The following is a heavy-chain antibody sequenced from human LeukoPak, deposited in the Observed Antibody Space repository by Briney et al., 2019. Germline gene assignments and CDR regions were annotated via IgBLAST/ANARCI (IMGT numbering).Heavy chain of an antibody. CDR3: ARDHHYYDSSAHGY. J-gene: IGHJ4*02. Sequence: GGSLRLSCAASGFTVSSNYMSWVRQAPGKGLEWVSVIYSGGSTYYADSVKGRFTISRDNSKNTLYLQMNSLRAEDTAVYYCARDHHYYDSSAHGYWGQGTLVTVSS. V-gene: IGHV3-53*01. CDR1: GFTVSSNY. CDR2: IYSGGST. D-gene: IGHD3-22*01.